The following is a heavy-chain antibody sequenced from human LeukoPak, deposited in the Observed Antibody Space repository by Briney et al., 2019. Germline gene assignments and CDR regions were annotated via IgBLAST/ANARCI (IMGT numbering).Heavy chain of an antibody. CDR3: ARIKTGGDDAFDI. CDR1: GGSISSSSYY. CDR2: IYYSGST. J-gene: IGHJ3*02. D-gene: IGHD1-14*01. Sequence: SETLSLTCTVSGGSISSSSYYWGWIRQPPGKGLEWIGSIYYSGSTYYNPSLKSRVTISVDTSKNQFSLKLSSVTAADTAVYYCARIKTGGDDAFDIWGQGTMVTVSS. V-gene: IGHV4-39*07.